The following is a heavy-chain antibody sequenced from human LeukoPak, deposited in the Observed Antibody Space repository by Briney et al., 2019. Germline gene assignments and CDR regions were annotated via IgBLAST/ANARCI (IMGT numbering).Heavy chain of an antibody. Sequence: SETLSLTCTVSGASISSDYWSWIRQPPGKGLEWIGNIYYSGSANYNPSLQSRVTMSLDTSRNQLSLRLTSVTAADTAVYYCAKGVWWFDPWGQGTLITVSS. J-gene: IGHJ5*02. CDR2: IYYSGSA. CDR1: GASISSDY. CDR3: AKGVWWFDP. V-gene: IGHV4-59*01. D-gene: IGHD2-8*01.